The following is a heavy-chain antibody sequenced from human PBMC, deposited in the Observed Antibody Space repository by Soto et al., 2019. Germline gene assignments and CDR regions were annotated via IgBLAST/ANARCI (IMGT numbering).Heavy chain of an antibody. CDR3: VRGPDYEGYFDY. D-gene: IGHD3-22*01. J-gene: IGHJ4*02. CDR2: ISAYNGNT. Sequence: ASVKVSCKASGYTFTSYGISWVRQAPGQGLEWMGWISAYNGNTNDAQKLQGRVTMTTDTSTSTAYMELRSLRSDDTAVYYCVRGPDYEGYFDYWGQGTLVTVSS. V-gene: IGHV1-18*01. CDR1: GYTFTSYG.